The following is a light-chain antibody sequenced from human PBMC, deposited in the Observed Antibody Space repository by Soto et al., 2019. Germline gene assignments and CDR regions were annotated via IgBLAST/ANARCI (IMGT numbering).Light chain of an antibody. CDR2: GAS. V-gene: IGKV3-20*01. Sequence: IVLTQSPATLSVSPGERATLSCRASQSVSSSYLAWYQHKPGQAPRLLIYGASNRATGIPDRFSGSGSGTDFALTISRLEPEDFAVYYCQQYGSSPQTFGQGTKVDI. CDR1: QSVSSSY. J-gene: IGKJ1*01. CDR3: QQYGSSPQT.